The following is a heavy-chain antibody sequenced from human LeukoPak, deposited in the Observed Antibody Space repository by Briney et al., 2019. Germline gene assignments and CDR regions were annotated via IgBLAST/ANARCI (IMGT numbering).Heavy chain of an antibody. Sequence: ASVKVSCKASGYTFTSYDINWVRQATGQGLEWMGWMNPNSGNTGYAQKFQGRVTMTRNTSISTAYMELSSLRSEDTAVYYCARVLLTDRVDAFDIWGRGTMVTVSS. J-gene: IGHJ3*02. V-gene: IGHV1-8*01. CDR1: GYTFTSYD. CDR2: MNPNSGNT. D-gene: IGHD2-15*01. CDR3: ARVLLTDRVDAFDI.